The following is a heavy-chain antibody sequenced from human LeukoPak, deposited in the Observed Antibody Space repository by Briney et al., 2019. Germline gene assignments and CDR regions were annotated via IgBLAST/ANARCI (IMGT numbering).Heavy chain of an antibody. CDR2: IKYDGSDK. V-gene: IGHV3-7*01. CDR3: ARRNLFDY. Sequence: GGSLRLSCVASGFTFRDYWMTWVRQAPGKGLEYVANIKYDGSDKYYVDSVEGRFTISRDNAKNSVYLQMNSLRVEDTAVYYCARRNLFDYWGQGTVVTVSS. J-gene: IGHJ4*02. CDR1: GFTFRDYW. D-gene: IGHD1-14*01.